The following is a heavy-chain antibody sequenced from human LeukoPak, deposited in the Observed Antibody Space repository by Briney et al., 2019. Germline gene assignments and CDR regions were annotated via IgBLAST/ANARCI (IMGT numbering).Heavy chain of an antibody. Sequence: GGSLRLSCAASGFTFSNYAMNWVRQAPGKGLEWVSCIGRSSSYTKYIDSVKGRFTISRDNAKNSLYLQMNNLRAEDTAVYYCAREDSGSYYNYYYFYMDVWGKGTTVTISS. V-gene: IGHV3-21*01. CDR2: IGRSSSYT. J-gene: IGHJ6*03. CDR1: GFTFSNYA. D-gene: IGHD3-10*01. CDR3: AREDSGSYYNYYYFYMDV.